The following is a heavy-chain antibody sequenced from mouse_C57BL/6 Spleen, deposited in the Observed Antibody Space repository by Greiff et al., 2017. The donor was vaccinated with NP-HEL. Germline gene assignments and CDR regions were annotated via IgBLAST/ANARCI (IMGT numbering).Heavy chain of an antibody. Sequence: VKLQQSGAELARPGASVKLSCKASGYTFTSYGISWVKQRTGQGLEWIGEIYPRSGNTYYNEKFKGKATLTADKSSSTAYMELRSLTSEDSAVYFCARGDGTHFDYWGQGTTLTVSS. D-gene: IGHD2-1*01. J-gene: IGHJ2*01. CDR1: GYTFTSYG. CDR2: IYPRSGNT. CDR3: ARGDGTHFDY. V-gene: IGHV1-81*01.